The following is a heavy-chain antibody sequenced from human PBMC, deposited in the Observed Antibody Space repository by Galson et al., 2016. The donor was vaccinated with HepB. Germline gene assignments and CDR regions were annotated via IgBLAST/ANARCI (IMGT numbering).Heavy chain of an antibody. D-gene: IGHD6-19*01. Sequence: SGYSVSTHGMHWVRQVPGKGLEWVGVITYDGGNQHYSDSVKGRFTISRDISKNMVYLQLKSLRVEDTAVYYCAREASSGWYLVVDYWGLGILVTVSS. CDR1: GYSVSTHG. V-gene: IGHV3-30*19. J-gene: IGHJ4*02. CDR2: ITYDGGNQ. CDR3: AREASSGWYLVVDY.